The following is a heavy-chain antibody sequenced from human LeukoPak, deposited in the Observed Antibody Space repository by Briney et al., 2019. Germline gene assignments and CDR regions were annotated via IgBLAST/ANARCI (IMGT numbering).Heavy chain of an antibody. CDR1: GGSISSYY. D-gene: IGHD2-15*01. V-gene: IGHV4-59*08. CDR2: IYYSGST. Sequence: SETLSLTCTVSGGSISSYYWSWIRQPPGKGLEWIGYIYYSGSTNYNPSLKSRVTISVDTSKNQFSLKLSSVTAADTAVYYCARHCSGGSCQLSIDYWGQGTLVTVSS. J-gene: IGHJ4*02. CDR3: ARHCSGGSCQLSIDY.